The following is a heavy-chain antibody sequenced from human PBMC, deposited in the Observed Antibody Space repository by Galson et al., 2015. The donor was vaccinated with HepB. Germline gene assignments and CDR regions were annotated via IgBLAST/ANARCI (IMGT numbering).Heavy chain of an antibody. J-gene: IGHJ4*02. Sequence: SLRLSCAASGFTFSSYSMHWVRQAPGKGLEWVCSISSSSSFIYYADSVKGRFTISRDNAKNSLYLQMNSLRAEDTAVYYCARDFLAPSQLPSRRRDYGGQGTLVTVSS. D-gene: IGHD2-2*01. CDR1: GFTFSSYS. V-gene: IGHV3-21*01. CDR3: ARDFLAPSQLPSRRRDY. CDR2: ISSSSSFI.